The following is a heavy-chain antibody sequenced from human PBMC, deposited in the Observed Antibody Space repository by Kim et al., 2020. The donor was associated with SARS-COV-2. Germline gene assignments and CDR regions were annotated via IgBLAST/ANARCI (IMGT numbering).Heavy chain of an antibody. V-gene: IGHV3-66*01. J-gene: IGHJ4*02. Sequence: VKGRLTTTSDNAKNTLYLQMNSLRAEDTAVYYCARAAYYYGSGSYYPFDYWGQGTLVTVSS. CDR3: ARAAYYYGSGSYYPFDY. D-gene: IGHD3-10*01.